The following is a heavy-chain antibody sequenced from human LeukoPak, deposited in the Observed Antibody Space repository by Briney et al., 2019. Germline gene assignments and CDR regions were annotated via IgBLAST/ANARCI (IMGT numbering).Heavy chain of an antibody. CDR3: AREPQQMVRSDNYFDS. CDR1: GYTFTNYG. V-gene: IGHV1-18*01. CDR2: ISSYNTNR. J-gene: IGHJ4*02. Sequence: ASVRVSCKTSGYTFTNYGLTWVRQAPGQGLEWMGWISSYNTNRKYAQEFQGRVTMTTDTSTNTGYMELRSLRSDDAAVYYCAREPQQMVRSDNYFDSWGQGTLVIVSS. D-gene: IGHD6-13*01.